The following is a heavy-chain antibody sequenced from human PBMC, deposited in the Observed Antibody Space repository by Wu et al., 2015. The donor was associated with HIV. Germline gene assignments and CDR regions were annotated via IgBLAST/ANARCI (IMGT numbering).Heavy chain of an antibody. CDR1: GGTFSSYA. J-gene: IGHJ5*02. CDR3: ARGRYDILTGYYTGRFDP. D-gene: IGHD3-9*01. Sequence: QGQLVQSGAEVKKPGSSVKVSCKASGGTFSSYAISWVRQAPGQGLEWMGGIIPIFGTANYAQKFQGRVTITTDESTSTAYMELSSLRSEDTAVYYCARGRYDILTGYYTGRFDPWGXGTLGHRLL. CDR2: IIPIFGTA. V-gene: IGHV1-69*05.